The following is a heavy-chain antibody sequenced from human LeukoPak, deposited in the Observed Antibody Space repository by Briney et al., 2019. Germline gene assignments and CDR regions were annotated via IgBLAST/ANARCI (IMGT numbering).Heavy chain of an antibody. J-gene: IGHJ4*02. CDR2: INPSGGST. V-gene: IGHV1-46*01. CDR1: GYTFTSYY. Sequence: ASVKVSCKASGYTFTSYYMHWVRQAPGQGLEWMGIINPSGGSTSYAQKFQGRVTMTRDTSTSTVYMELSSLRSEDTAVYYCARDLGYYDFRSGYSHFDYWGQGTLVTVSS. D-gene: IGHD3-3*01. CDR3: ARDLGYYDFRSGYSHFDY.